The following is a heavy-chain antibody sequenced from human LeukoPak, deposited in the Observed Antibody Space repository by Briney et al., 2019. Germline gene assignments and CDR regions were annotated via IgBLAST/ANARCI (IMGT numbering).Heavy chain of an antibody. CDR1: GFTFSNAW. Sequence: GGSLRLSCAASGFTFSNAWMSWVRQAPGKGLEWVGRIKTKTNGGTTDYAAPVKGRFTISGDDSKNTLYLQVNSLKIEDTAVYYCTTDLYGGNEFDYWGQGTLVTVSS. CDR2: IKTKTNGGTT. J-gene: IGHJ4*02. CDR3: TTDLYGGNEFDY. V-gene: IGHV3-15*01. D-gene: IGHD2-15*01.